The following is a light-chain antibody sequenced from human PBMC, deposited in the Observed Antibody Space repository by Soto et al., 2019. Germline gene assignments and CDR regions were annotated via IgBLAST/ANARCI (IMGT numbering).Light chain of an antibody. CDR2: AAS. CDR3: QQYGSSPRT. Sequence: EIVLTQSPGTLSLSPGERATVSCRATESVSNNYLAWYQQRPGQAPRLLIYAASGRATGIPDRFSGSGSGTDFTLTINRLEPEDFAVYYCQQYGSSPRTFDQGTKVEVK. J-gene: IGKJ1*01. CDR1: ESVSNNY. V-gene: IGKV3-20*01.